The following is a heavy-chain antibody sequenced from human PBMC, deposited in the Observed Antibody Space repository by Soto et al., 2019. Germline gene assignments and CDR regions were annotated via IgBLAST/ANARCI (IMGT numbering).Heavy chain of an antibody. CDR3: TSRLQIVATKELDY. V-gene: IGHV3-73*01. CDR1: GFTFSGSA. J-gene: IGHJ4*02. Sequence: HPGGSLRLSCAASGFTFSGSAMHWVRQASGKGLEWVGRIRSKANSYATAYAASVKGRFTISRDDSKNTAYLQMNSLKTEDTAVYYCTSRLQIVATKELDYWGQGTLVTVSS. CDR2: IRSKANSYAT. D-gene: IGHD5-12*01.